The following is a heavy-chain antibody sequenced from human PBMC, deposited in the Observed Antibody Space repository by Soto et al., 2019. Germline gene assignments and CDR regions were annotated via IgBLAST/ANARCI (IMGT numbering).Heavy chain of an antibody. D-gene: IGHD6-19*01. CDR1: GDSYSISTYP. CDR2: IYQSGVT. V-gene: IGHV4-30-2*01. CDR3: AGMPSTSGLRFDP. Sequence: SETLSLTCAVSGDSYSISTYPWSWIRQPPGKALEWVGFIYQSGVTSYNPSLKSRVTISLDRSNNQYSLKLSSVTAADTAVYYCAGMPSTSGLRFDPWGPGTLVTVSS. J-gene: IGHJ5*02.